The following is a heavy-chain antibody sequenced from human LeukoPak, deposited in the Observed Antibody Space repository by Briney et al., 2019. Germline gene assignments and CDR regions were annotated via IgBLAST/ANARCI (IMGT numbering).Heavy chain of an antibody. Sequence: ASVKVSCKASRGSLRDYAINWVRQAPGQGLEWMAGPIPIYNTPDYAQKFQGRATITADESTNTAYMELRGLKSEDTAVYYCARLLWFGEVPNQPFDYWGQGTLVTVSS. CDR3: ARLLWFGEVPNQPFDY. D-gene: IGHD3-10*01. CDR2: PIPIYNTP. J-gene: IGHJ4*02. CDR1: RGSLRDYA. V-gene: IGHV1-69*13.